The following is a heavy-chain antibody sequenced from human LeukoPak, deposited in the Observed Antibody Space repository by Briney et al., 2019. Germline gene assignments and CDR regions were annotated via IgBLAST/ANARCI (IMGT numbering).Heavy chain of an antibody. D-gene: IGHD5-12*01. J-gene: IGHJ6*03. CDR1: GFTFDDYG. CDR3: ARGYVENYYYYMDV. Sequence: GGSLRLSCAASGFTFDDYGMSWVRQAPGKGLEWVSGINWNGGSTGYADSVKGRFTISRDNAKNSLYLQMNSLRAEDTALYYCARGYVENYYYYMDVWGKGTTVTVSS. V-gene: IGHV3-20*04. CDR2: INWNGGST.